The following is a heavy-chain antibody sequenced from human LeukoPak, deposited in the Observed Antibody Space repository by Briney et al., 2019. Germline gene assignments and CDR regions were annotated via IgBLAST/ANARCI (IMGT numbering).Heavy chain of an antibody. Sequence: GGSLRLSCAASGFTLNNYAMSWFRQPPGRGLEWVSAISESGGNTYFADSVKGRFTISRDNSKNTLYLQMNSLRVEDTAVYYCAKSAYDFWSSFDSWGQGTLVTVSS. V-gene: IGHV3-23*01. J-gene: IGHJ4*02. CDR1: GFTLNNYA. D-gene: IGHD3-3*01. CDR3: AKSAYDFWSSFDS. CDR2: ISESGGNT.